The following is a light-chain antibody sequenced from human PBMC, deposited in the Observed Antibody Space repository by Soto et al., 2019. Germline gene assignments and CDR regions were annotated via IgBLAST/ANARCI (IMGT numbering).Light chain of an antibody. CDR3: QHYYGLPLT. CDR1: QSISSY. J-gene: IGKJ1*01. V-gene: IGKV1-39*01. Sequence: DIPMTQSPSSLSASVGDRVTITCRASQSISSYLNWYQQKPGKAPKFLIYAASSLRNGVPSRFSGSGSGTDFTLTISSLQPEDFATYYCQHYYGLPLTFGQGTKVEIK. CDR2: AAS.